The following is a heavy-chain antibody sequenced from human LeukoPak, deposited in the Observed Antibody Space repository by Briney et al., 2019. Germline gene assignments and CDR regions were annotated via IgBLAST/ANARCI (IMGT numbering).Heavy chain of an antibody. Sequence: PSDTLSLTCAVSGYSISSSTWWGWIRQPPGKGLELIGYIYYSGSIYYNPSLKSRVTMSVDTSQNQFSLKLRSVTAVDTAVYYCAKIGYCRTTTCSGAFDYWGQGTLVTVSS. V-gene: IGHV4-28*05. CDR3: AKIGYCRTTTCSGAFDY. D-gene: IGHD2-2*03. CDR2: IYYSGSI. J-gene: IGHJ4*02. CDR1: GYSISSSTW.